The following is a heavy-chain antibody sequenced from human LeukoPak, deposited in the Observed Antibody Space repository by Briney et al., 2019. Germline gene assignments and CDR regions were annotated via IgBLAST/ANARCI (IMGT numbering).Heavy chain of an antibody. D-gene: IGHD5-12*01. Sequence: GGSLRLSCAASGFTFSSYSMNWVRQAPGKGLEWVSLITGDGAGTYYEDSVRGRFTISRDNSKNSLYLIMNSLRTEDTALYYCTKGRVATVGGAKYAMDVWGQGTTVTVSS. CDR1: GFTFSSYS. V-gene: IGHV3-43*02. CDR3: TKGRVATVGGAKYAMDV. CDR2: ITGDGAGT. J-gene: IGHJ6*02.